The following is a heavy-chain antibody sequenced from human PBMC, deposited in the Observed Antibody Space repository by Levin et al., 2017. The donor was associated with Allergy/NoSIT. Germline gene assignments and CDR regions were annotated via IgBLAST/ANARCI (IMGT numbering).Heavy chain of an antibody. CDR3: AKDTGLRNDHFDS. Sequence: LSLTCAASFFPFFHSFLPFFLPSPFQGLEWVAVISYSGLDKYYADSMEGRFTISRDNSKNTVYLQMSSLRTEDTAVYYCAKDTGLRNDHFDSWGQGTLVTVSS. D-gene: IGHD2-8*02. CDR1: FFPFFHSF. CDR2: ISYSGLDK. V-gene: IGHV3-30*18. J-gene: IGHJ4*02.